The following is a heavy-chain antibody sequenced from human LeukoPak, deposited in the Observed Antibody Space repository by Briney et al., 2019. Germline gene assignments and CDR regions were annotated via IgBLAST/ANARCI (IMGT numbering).Heavy chain of an antibody. CDR2: IRYDGSNK. J-gene: IGHJ6*03. V-gene: IGHV3-30*02. CDR1: GFTFSSYG. D-gene: IGHD2-2*01. Sequence: PGGSLRLSCAASGFTFSSYGMHWVRQAPGKGLEWVAFIRYDGSNKYYADSVKGRFTISRDNSKNTLYLQMNSLRAEDTAVYYCAKVGYQLPPYYYYYYMGVWGKGTTVTVSS. CDR3: AKVGYQLPPYYYYYYMGV.